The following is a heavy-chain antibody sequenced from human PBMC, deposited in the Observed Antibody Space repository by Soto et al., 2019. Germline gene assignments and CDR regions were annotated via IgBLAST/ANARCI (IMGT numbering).Heavy chain of an antibody. CDR1: GYTLTELY. CDR3: ATAFRRGIAAAAGGY. J-gene: IGHJ4*01. CDR2: FDPEDGET. V-gene: IGHV1-24*01. D-gene: IGHD6-13*01. Sequence: ASVKVSCKVSGYTLTELYMHWVRQAHGKGREWMGGFDPEDGETIYAQKFQGRVTMTEDTSTDTAYMELSSLRSEDTAVYYCATAFRRGIAAAAGGYWGHGTLVTVSS.